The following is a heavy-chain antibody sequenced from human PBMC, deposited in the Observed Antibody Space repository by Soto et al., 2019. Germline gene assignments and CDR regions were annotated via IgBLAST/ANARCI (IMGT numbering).Heavy chain of an antibody. CDR3: ARDPGIDDYTPLDY. D-gene: IGHD3-16*01. V-gene: IGHV3-21*01. J-gene: IGHJ4*02. CDR2: ISSGSNYI. CDR1: GFTFSRYS. Sequence: EVQLVESGGGLVKPGGSLRLSCTASGFTFSRYSLNWVRQAPGKGLECVSSISSGSNYIDYADSVKGRFTISRDNAKSSLYLQMNSLRVDDTAFYYCARDPGIDDYTPLDYWGQGTLVTVSS.